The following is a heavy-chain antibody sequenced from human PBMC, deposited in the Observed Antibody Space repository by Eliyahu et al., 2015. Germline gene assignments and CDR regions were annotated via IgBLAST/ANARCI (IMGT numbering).Heavy chain of an antibody. V-gene: IGHV3-23*01. J-gene: IGHJ2*01. CDR2: ISGSGGST. D-gene: IGHD3-22*01. CDR3: AKDVYDSSGYYQSLIYWYFDL. Sequence: VRQAPGKGLEWVSAISGSGGSTYYADSVKGRFTISRDNSKNTLYLQMNSLRAEDTAVYYCAKDVYDSSGYYQSLIYWYFDLWGRGTLVTVSS.